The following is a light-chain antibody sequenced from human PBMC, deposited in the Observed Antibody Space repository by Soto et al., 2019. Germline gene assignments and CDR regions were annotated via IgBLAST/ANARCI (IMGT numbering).Light chain of an antibody. CDR2: KTS. Sequence: DIQMTQSPSTLSASVGDRVIITCRASQYISSWLAWYQQKPGKAPNLLIYKTSTLKSGVPSRFSGSGSGTEFTLTISRVQPDDFATYYRQQYDNDSWTFGQGTKVEIK. V-gene: IGKV1-5*03. CDR3: QQYDNDSWT. J-gene: IGKJ1*01. CDR1: QYISSW.